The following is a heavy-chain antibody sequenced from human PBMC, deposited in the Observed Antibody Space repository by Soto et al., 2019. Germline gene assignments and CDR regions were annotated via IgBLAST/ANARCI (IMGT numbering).Heavy chain of an antibody. V-gene: IGHV4-34*01. CDR2: MSHSGGT. CDR3: ARVERGTATTVVDAFDI. Sequence: QVQLQQWGAGLLKPSETLSLTCAVYGGFVSSGSYYWSWIRQPPGKGLEWIGEMSHSGGTHFNPSLNRRVTIAVDTSKNHFALKMSSVTAADTALYYCARVERGTATTVVDAFDIWGPGTMVTVSS. D-gene: IGHD1-1*01. CDR1: GGFVSSGSYY. J-gene: IGHJ3*02.